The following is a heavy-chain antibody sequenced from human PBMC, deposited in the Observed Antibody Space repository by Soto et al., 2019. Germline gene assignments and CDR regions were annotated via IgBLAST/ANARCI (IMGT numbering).Heavy chain of an antibody. J-gene: IGHJ5*02. Sequence: PSETLSLTCAVYGGSFSGYYWSWIRQPPGKGLEWIGEINHSGSTNYNPSLKSRVTISVDTSKNQFSLKLSSVTAADTAVYYCARVPDIAAAGGNWFDPWGQGXLVTVYS. CDR1: GGSFSGYY. CDR3: ARVPDIAAAGGNWFDP. D-gene: IGHD6-13*01. V-gene: IGHV4-34*01. CDR2: INHSGST.